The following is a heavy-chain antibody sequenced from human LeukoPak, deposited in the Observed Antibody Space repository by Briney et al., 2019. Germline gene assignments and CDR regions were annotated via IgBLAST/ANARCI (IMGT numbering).Heavy chain of an antibody. Sequence: GGSLRLSCAASAFTFSSYEMNWVRQAPGKGLEWVSYISSSGSTIYYADSVKGRFTISRDNAKNSLYLQMNSLRAEDTAVYYCAELGITMIGGVWGKGTTVTISS. CDR2: ISSSGSTI. CDR1: AFTFSSYE. D-gene: IGHD3-10*02. CDR3: AELGITMIGGV. V-gene: IGHV3-48*03. J-gene: IGHJ6*04.